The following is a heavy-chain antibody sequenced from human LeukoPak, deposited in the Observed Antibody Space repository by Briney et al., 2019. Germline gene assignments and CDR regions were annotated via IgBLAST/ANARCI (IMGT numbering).Heavy chain of an antibody. CDR1: GFTFSSYW. CDR3: AKGPVRGVIMDY. CDR2: IKQDGSEK. Sequence: GGSLRLSCAASGFTFSSYWMSWVRQAPGKGLEWVANIKQDGSEKYYADSVKGRFTISRDNSKNTLYLQMNSLRAEDTAVYYCAKGPVRGVIMDYWGQGTLVTVSS. D-gene: IGHD3-10*01. J-gene: IGHJ4*02. V-gene: IGHV3-7*01.